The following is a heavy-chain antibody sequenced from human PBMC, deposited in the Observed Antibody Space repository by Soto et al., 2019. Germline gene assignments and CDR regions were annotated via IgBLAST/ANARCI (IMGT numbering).Heavy chain of an antibody. CDR1: GFTFSSYG. CDR2: ISYDGSNK. Sequence: GGSLRLSCAASGFTFSSYGMHWVRQAPGKGLEWVAVISYDGSNKYYADSVKGRFTISRDNSKNTLYLQMNSLRAEDTAVYYCAKSRFLYYYYGMDVWGQGTTVTVSS. CDR3: AKSRFLYYYYGMDV. V-gene: IGHV3-30*18. J-gene: IGHJ6*02.